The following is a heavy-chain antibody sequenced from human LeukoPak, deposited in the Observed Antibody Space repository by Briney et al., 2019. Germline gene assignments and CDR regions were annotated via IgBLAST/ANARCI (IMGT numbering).Heavy chain of an antibody. Sequence: SETLSLTCTVSGGSISSYYWSWIRQPPGKGLEWIGYIYYSGSTNYNPSLKSRVTMSVDTSKNQFSLKLSSVTAADTAVYYCARAANPGIAAAGGAFDIWGQGTMVTVSS. CDR3: ARAANPGIAAAGGAFDI. D-gene: IGHD6-13*01. CDR2: IYYSGST. CDR1: GGSISSYY. J-gene: IGHJ3*02. V-gene: IGHV4-59*12.